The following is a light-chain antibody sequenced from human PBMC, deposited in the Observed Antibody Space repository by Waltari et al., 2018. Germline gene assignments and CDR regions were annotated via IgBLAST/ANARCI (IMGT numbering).Light chain of an antibody. CDR2: DND. V-gene: IGLV1-51*01. CDR3: GTWDSSLNTYV. CDR1: SSNIGNNS. J-gene: IGLJ1*01. Sequence: QSVLTQPPSVSAAPGQRVTISCSGSSSNIGNNSVSWYQPPPGTAPKLLIYDNDKRPSGIPDRCSASKSGTSATLGITGLQTGDEADYYCGTWDSSLNTYVFGTGTKVTVL.